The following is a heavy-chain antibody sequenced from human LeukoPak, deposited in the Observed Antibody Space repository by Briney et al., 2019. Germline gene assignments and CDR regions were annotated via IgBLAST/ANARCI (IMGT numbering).Heavy chain of an antibody. J-gene: IGHJ3*02. CDR2: IYSGGST. Sequence: GGSLRLSCAASGFTFSKNAMSWVRQAPGKGLEWVSVIYSGGSTYYADSVKGRFTISRDNSKNTLYLQMNSLRAEDTAVYYCARRWFGEDDAFDIWGQGTMVTVSS. CDR3: ARRWFGEDDAFDI. D-gene: IGHD3-10*01. CDR1: GFTFSKNA. V-gene: IGHV3-66*01.